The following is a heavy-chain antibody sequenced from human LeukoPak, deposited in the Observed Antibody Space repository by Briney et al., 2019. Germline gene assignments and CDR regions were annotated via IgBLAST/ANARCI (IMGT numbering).Heavy chain of an antibody. CDR1: GYTFTSYD. Sequence: GASVKVSCKASGYTFTSYDINWVRQATGQGLEWMGWMNPNSGNTGYAQKFQGRVTITRNTSISTAYMELSSLRSEDTAVYYCARGQKITIFGVVIIGGNWFDPWGQGTLVTVS. CDR2: MNPNSGNT. CDR3: ARGQKITIFGVVIIGGNWFDP. D-gene: IGHD3-3*01. J-gene: IGHJ5*02. V-gene: IGHV1-8*03.